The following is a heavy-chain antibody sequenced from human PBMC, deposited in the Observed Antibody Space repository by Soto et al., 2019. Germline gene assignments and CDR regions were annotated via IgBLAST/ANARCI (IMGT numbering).Heavy chain of an antibody. CDR2: ISAYNGNT. J-gene: IGHJ4*02. CDR3: ARVSGGPDYDILTGYYSSRSEFDY. D-gene: IGHD3-9*01. CDR1: GYTFTSYG. Sequence: ASVKVSCKASGYTFTSYGISWVRQAPGQGLEWMGWISAYNGNTNYAQKLQGRVTMTTDTSTSTAYMELRSLRSDDTAVYYCARVSGGPDYDILTGYYSSRSEFDYWGQGTLVTVSS. V-gene: IGHV1-18*01.